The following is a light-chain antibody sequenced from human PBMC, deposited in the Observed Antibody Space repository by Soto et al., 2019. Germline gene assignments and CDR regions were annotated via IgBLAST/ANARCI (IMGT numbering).Light chain of an antibody. CDR1: SSDVGGYNY. V-gene: IGLV2-11*01. J-gene: IGLJ1*01. CDR2: DVS. CDR3: CSYAGSYTDV. Sequence: SVLTQPRSVSGSPGQSVTISCTGTSSDVGGYNYVSWYQQHPGKAPKLMIYDVSKRPSGVPDRFSGSKSGNTASLTISGLQAEDEADYYCCSYAGSYTDVFGTGTKGTVL.